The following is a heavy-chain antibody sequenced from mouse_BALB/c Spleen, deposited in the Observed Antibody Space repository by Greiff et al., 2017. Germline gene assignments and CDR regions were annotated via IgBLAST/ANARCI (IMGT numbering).Heavy chain of an antibody. CDR3: ARGYYYGSSYAWFAY. CDR2: IDPANGNT. Sequence: DVKLQESGAELVKPGASVKLSCTATGFNIKDTYMHWVKQRPEQGLEWIGRIDPANGNTKYDPKFQGKATITADTSSNTAYLQLSSLTSEDTAVYYCARGYYYGSSYAWFAYWGQGTLVTVSA. CDR1: GFNIKDTY. D-gene: IGHD1-1*01. V-gene: IGHV14-3*02. J-gene: IGHJ3*01.